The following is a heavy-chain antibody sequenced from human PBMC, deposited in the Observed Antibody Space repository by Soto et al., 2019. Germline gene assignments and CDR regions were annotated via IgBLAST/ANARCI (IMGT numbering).Heavy chain of an antibody. CDR1: GYTFTSYG. CDR3: AGEGFDVFDY. J-gene: IGHJ4*02. V-gene: IGHV1-18*01. Sequence: QVQLVQSGAEVKKPGASVKVSCKASGYTFTSYGISWVRQAPGQGLEWMGWISAYNGNTNYAQKLQGRVTMTADTAPSTGYMARRSLTPADTGVYYGAGEGFDVFDYGGQVTLVTVSS. CDR2: ISAYNGNT.